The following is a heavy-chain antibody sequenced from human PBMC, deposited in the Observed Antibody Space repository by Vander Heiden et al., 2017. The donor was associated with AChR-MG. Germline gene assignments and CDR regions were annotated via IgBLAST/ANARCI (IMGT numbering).Heavy chain of an antibody. J-gene: IGHJ3*02. V-gene: IGHV3-53*01. Sequence: EVQLVESGGGLVQPGGSLRLSCAASGFTAANNYMTWVRQVPGKGLEWVSVTYSGGTTHYADAVNGRFTISRDSSKNTLYLQMRRMRAEDTAIYYCAREEWDYGRAFNIWGRGTLVTVSS. CDR2: TYSGGTT. D-gene: IGHD3-10*01. CDR3: AREEWDYGRAFNI. CDR1: GFTAANNY.